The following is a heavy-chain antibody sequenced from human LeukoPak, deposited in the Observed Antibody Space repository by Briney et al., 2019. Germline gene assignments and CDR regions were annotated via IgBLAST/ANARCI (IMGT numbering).Heavy chain of an antibody. CDR3: ARAAYDMTPPDY. Sequence: SETLSLTCTVSGVSISSSNSYWGWIRQPPGKGLEWIGSIYYSGNTYYNASLKSQVSISIDTSKNQFSLRLTSVTAADTAVYYCARAAYDMTPPDYWGQGTLVTVSS. CDR2: IYYSGNT. J-gene: IGHJ4*02. D-gene: IGHD1-1*01. V-gene: IGHV4-39*01. CDR1: GVSISSSNSY.